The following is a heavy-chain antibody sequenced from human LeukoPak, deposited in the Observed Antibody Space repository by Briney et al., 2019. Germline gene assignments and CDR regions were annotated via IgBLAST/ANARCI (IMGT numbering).Heavy chain of an antibody. CDR3: AREDCSGGDCTSFDY. V-gene: IGHV4-34*01. CDR2: ISPGGST. J-gene: IGHJ4*02. Sequence: RTSETLSLTCAVYGGTFSGYYWSWIRQSPGKGLEWIGEISPGGSTNYNPSLESRVIISVDTSKNQFSLKMDSVRAADTAVYYCAREDCSGGDCTSFDYWGQGTLVTVSS. D-gene: IGHD2-15*01. CDR1: GGTFSGYY.